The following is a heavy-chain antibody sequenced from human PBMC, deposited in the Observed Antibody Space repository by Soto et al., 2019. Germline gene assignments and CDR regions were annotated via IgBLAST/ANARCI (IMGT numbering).Heavy chain of an antibody. J-gene: IGHJ6*02. CDR2: IYYSGST. CDR1: GGSISSYY. CDR3: ARDRRFGTSYYYGMVV. Sequence: QVQLQESGPGLVKPSETLSLTCTVSGGSISSYYWSWIRQPPGKGLEWIGYIYYSGSTNYNPSLKSRVTISVDTSKNQFSLKLSSVTSADTAVYYCARDRRFGTSYYYGMVVWGLGTTVTVSS. V-gene: IGHV4-59*01. D-gene: IGHD2-2*01.